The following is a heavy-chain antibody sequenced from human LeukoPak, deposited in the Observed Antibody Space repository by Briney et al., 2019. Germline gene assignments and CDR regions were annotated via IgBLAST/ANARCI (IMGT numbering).Heavy chain of an antibody. CDR1: AFTFSSYW. Sequence: GGSLRLSCAGSAFTFSSYWMSWVRQAPGKGPEWVANIKDDGSEKYYLDSVKGRFTISRDNAKNSLYLQMNSLRAEDSAVYYCAKDFVAVTGTGPGYDYWGQGTLVSVSS. D-gene: IGHD6-19*01. J-gene: IGHJ4*02. CDR3: AKDFVAVTGTGPGYDY. CDR2: IKDDGSEK. V-gene: IGHV3-7*01.